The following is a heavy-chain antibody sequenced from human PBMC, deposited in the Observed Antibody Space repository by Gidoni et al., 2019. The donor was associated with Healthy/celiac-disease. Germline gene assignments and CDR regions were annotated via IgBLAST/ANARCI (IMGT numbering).Heavy chain of an antibody. Sequence: EVQLLESGGGLVQPGGSLRLSCAASGFPFSSYAMSWVRQAPGKGLEWVSAISGSGGSTYYADSVKGRFTISRDNSKNTLYLQMNSLRAEDTAVYYCANKPPNNIAARVYWGQGTLVTVSS. CDR2: ISGSGGST. J-gene: IGHJ4*02. CDR3: ANKPPNNIAARVY. V-gene: IGHV3-23*01. CDR1: GFPFSSYA. D-gene: IGHD6-13*01.